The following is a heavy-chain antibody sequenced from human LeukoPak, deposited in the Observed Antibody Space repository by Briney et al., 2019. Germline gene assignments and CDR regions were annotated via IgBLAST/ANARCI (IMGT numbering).Heavy chain of an antibody. Sequence: GGSLRLSCAASGFTFSNYNMNWLRQAPGKGLEWVSHISSSGRSIYYADSVGGRFTTSRDNVWNSLYLQMNSLRAEDTAVYYCARRITISGVGYMDVWGKGTTVTVSP. CDR1: GFTFSNYN. CDR3: ARRITISGVGYMDV. D-gene: IGHD3-3*01. J-gene: IGHJ6*04. V-gene: IGHV3-48*01. CDR2: ISSSGRSI.